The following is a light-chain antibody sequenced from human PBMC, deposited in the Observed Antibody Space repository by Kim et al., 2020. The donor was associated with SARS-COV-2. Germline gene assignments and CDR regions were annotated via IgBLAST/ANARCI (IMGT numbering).Light chain of an antibody. CDR1: STKIGNNY. V-gene: IGLV1-51*01. Sequence: GTMANICCYGSSTKIGNNYVCWYQQVPGTAPKPLIFDTNKRPSGIPDRFSGSKSGTSATLGITGLQTGDEAEYYCGTWDATLHSYVFGSGTKVTVL. CDR3: GTWDATLHSYV. CDR2: DTN. J-gene: IGLJ1*01.